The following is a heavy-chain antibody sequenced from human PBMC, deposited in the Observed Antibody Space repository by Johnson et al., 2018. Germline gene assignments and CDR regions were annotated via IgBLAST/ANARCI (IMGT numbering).Heavy chain of an antibody. V-gene: IGHV4-39*01. CDR3: ASRYYYDSSGYYERSYYYGMDV. CDR2: IYYSGST. CDR1: GGSISSSSYY. D-gene: IGHD3-22*01. J-gene: IGHJ6*02. Sequence: QVQLQESGPGLVKPSETLSLTCTVSGGSISSSSYYWGWIRQPPGKGLEWIGSIYYSGSTYYNPSLKSRVTISVATSKNQFSLKLGSVTAADTAVYYCASRYYYDSSGYYERSYYYGMDVWGQGTTVTVSS.